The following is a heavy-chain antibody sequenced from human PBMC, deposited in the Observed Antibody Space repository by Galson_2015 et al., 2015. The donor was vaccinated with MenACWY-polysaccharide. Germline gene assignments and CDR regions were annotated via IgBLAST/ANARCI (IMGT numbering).Heavy chain of an antibody. CDR3: AREGAYGSGSYYTSEDYYYYGMDV. CDR1: GFTFTSYA. Sequence: SLRLSCAASGFTFTSYAMHWVRQAPGKGLEWVAVIWYDGSNKYYVDSVKGRFTISRDNSKNTLYLQMNSLRAEDTAVYYCAREGAYGSGSYYTSEDYYYYGMDVWGQGTTVTVSS. J-gene: IGHJ6*02. D-gene: IGHD3-10*01. V-gene: IGHV3-33*08. CDR2: IWYDGSNK.